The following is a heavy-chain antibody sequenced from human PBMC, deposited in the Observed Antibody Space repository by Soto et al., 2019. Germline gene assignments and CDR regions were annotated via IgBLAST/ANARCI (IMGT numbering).Heavy chain of an antibody. Sequence: PSETLSLTCTVSGGSISSGGYYWSWIRQPPGKGLEWIGYIYYSGSTNYNPSLKSRVTISVDTSKNQFSLKLNSVTAADTAVYYCARGRSITMVRGVIRSAWDGMDVWGQGTTVTVSS. D-gene: IGHD3-10*01. V-gene: IGHV4-61*08. J-gene: IGHJ6*02. CDR1: GGSISSGGYY. CDR2: IYYSGST. CDR3: ARGRSITMVRGVIRSAWDGMDV.